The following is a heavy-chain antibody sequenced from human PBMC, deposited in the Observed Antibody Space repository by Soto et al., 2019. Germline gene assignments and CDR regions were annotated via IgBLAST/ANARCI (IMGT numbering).Heavy chain of an antibody. CDR3: ARVTMVRGGVGMDV. J-gene: IGHJ6*02. CDR1: GGSIISYY. V-gene: IGHV4-59*01. D-gene: IGHD3-10*01. Sequence: SAETLSLTCTVSGGSIISYYCIFIRHPPGKGLEWIGYIYYSGSTNYNPSLKSRVTISVDTSKNQFSLKLSSVTAADTAVYYCARVTMVRGGVGMDVWGQGTTVTVSS. CDR2: IYYSGST.